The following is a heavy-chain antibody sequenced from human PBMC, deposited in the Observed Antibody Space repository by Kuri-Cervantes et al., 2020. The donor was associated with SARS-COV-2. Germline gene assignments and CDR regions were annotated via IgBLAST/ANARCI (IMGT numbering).Heavy chain of an antibody. CDR1: GFTFRGSA. V-gene: IGHV3-73*01. J-gene: IGHJ5*02. CDR3: NMGDWFDP. CDR2: IRKKSNGYAT. Sequence: LSLTCASSGFTFRGSAMRWVRQASGKGLVWVGSIRKKSNGYATAYAASVKGRFNIYRDDSKNTENLQMNSPKTEDTGVYYWNMGDWFDPWGQGTLVTVSS. D-gene: IGHD3-16*01.